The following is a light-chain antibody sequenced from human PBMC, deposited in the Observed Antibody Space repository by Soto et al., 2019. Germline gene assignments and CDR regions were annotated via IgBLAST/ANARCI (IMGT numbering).Light chain of an antibody. Sequence: EIVLTQSPGTLSLSPGERATLSCRASQSVNRGYLAWYQQRPGQGPRLLMYGVSARATGIPDRFSGSGSGTDFTLTISRLEPEDFAVYYCQQYNNWPPFTFGPGTKVDIK. V-gene: IGKV3-20*01. CDR2: GVS. CDR3: QQYNNWPPFT. CDR1: QSVNRGY. J-gene: IGKJ3*01.